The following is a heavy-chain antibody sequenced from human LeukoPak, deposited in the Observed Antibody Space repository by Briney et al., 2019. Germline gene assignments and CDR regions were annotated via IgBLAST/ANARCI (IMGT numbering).Heavy chain of an antibody. CDR2: ITAGGDTT. V-gene: IGHV3-23*01. CDR1: GFTFSSNA. J-gene: IGHJ4*02. Sequence: GGFLRLSCAASGFTFSSNAMIWVRQAPGKGLECVSAITAGGDTTYYADSVKGRFTISRDNSRNTLYLQLINLRADDTALYYCAKAYGTNGYYQLPIDFWGRGTLVTVSS. D-gene: IGHD2-8*01. CDR3: AKAYGTNGYYQLPIDF.